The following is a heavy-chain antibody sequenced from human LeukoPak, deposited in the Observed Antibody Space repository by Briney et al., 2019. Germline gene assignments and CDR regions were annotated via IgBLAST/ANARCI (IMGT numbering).Heavy chain of an antibody. J-gene: IGHJ6*03. V-gene: IGHV1-69*05. CDR3: ASGPRKLLWFGELSNYYYMDV. CDR1: GYTFTSYG. D-gene: IGHD3-10*01. Sequence: GASVKVSCKASGYTFTSYGISWVRQAPGQGLEWMGGIIPIFGTANYAQKFQGRVTITTDESTSTAYMELSSLRSEDTAVYYCASGPRKLLWFGELSNYYYMDVWGKGTTVTVSS. CDR2: IIPIFGTA.